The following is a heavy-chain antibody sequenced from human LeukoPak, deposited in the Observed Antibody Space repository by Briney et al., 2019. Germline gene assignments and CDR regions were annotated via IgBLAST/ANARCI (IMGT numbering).Heavy chain of an antibody. J-gene: IGHJ4*02. Sequence: GGSLRLSCAASGFTFSGYWMTWVRQAPGKGLEWVANINQDGSVKYYVYSVKGRFTISRDNAKNSLYLQMNSLRAEDTAVYYCARIGYASSSLDYWGQGTLVTVSS. CDR1: GFTFSGYW. CDR3: ARIGYASSSLDY. V-gene: IGHV3-7*01. D-gene: IGHD6-6*01. CDR2: INQDGSVK.